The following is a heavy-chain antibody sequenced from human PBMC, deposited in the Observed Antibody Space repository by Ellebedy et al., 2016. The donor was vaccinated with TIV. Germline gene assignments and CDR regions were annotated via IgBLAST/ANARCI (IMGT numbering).Heavy chain of an antibody. Sequence: GGSLRLXCAASGFTFSSYAMHWVRQAPGKGLEWVAVISYDGSNKYYADSVKGRFTISRDNSKNTLYLQMNSLRAEDTAVYYCARATMGWDYLAGAADYWGQGTLVTVSS. CDR1: GFTFSSYA. J-gene: IGHJ4*02. D-gene: IGHD3-10*01. V-gene: IGHV3-30-3*01. CDR3: ARATMGWDYLAGAADY. CDR2: ISYDGSNK.